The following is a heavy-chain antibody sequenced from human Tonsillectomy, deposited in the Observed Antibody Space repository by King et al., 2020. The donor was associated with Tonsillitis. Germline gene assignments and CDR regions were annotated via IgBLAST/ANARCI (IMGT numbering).Heavy chain of an antibody. V-gene: IGHV6-1*01. CDR1: GDSVSSNSAG. J-gene: IGHJ5*02. D-gene: IGHD3-10*01. Sequence: VQLQQSGPGLVKPSQTLSLTCAISGDSVSSNSAGWNWIRQSPSRGLEWLGRIYYRSKGYNDYAVSVKSRITINPDTSKNQFSLQLNSVTHEDTAVYYCAGGGLVRGAIGWFDPWGQGTLVTVSS. CDR2: IYYRSKGYN. CDR3: AGGGLVRGAIGWFDP.